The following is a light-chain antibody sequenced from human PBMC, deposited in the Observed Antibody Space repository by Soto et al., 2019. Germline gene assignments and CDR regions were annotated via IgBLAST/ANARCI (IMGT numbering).Light chain of an antibody. CDR2: DAS. CDR1: QSVSSY. Sequence: IVLTQSPATLSLSPGERATLSFRASQSVSSYLAWYQQKPGQAPRLLIYDASNRATGIPARFSGSGSGTDFTLTISSLEPEDSAIYYCQQRSSWHTFGQGTKVDIK. V-gene: IGKV3-11*01. J-gene: IGKJ1*01. CDR3: QQRSSWHT.